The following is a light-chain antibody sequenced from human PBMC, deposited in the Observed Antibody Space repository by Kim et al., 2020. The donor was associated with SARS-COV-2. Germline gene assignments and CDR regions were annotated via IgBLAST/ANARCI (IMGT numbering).Light chain of an antibody. CDR1: QSVSSN. Sequence: SPGETATFSCRASQSVSSNVAWYQQKPGQAPRLLIYGASTRATGIPARFSGSGSGTDFTLTISSLQSEDLAVYHCQQYDDWPPWTFGQGTKVDIK. CDR3: QQYDDWPPWT. V-gene: IGKV3-15*01. J-gene: IGKJ1*01. CDR2: GAS.